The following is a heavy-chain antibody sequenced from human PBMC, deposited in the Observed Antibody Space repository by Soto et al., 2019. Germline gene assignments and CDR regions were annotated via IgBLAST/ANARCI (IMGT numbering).Heavy chain of an antibody. D-gene: IGHD3-10*01. CDR2: ISGSGGST. CDR1: GFTFSSYA. V-gene: IGHV3-23*01. CDR3: AKRPVRGVLKWFDP. Sequence: GGSLRLSCAASGFTFSSYAMSWVRQAPGKGLEWVSAISGSGGSTYYADSVKGRFTISRDNSKNTLYLQMNGLRAEDTAVYYCAKRPVRGVLKWFDPWGQGTLVTVSS. J-gene: IGHJ5*02.